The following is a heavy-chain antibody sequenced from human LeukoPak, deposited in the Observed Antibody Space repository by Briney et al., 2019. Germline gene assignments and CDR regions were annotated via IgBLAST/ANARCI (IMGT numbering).Heavy chain of an antibody. CDR1: GGSISSYY. D-gene: IGHD3-10*01. CDR2: IYYSGST. CDR3: VVGSY. V-gene: IGHV4-59*12. J-gene: IGHJ4*02. Sequence: SETLSLTCTVSGGSISSYYWSWIRQPPGKGLEWIGYIYYSGSTNYNPSLKSRVTISVDTSKNQFSLKLSSVTAADTAVYYCVVGSYWGQGTLVTVSS.